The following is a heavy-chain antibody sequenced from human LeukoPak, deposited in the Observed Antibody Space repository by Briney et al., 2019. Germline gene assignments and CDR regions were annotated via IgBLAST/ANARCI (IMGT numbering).Heavy chain of an antibody. Sequence: SETLSLTCTVSGGSISSYYWSWIRQPPGKGLEWISTIYYNGATQYNPSLKSRVTISVDTSKNQFSLKLSSVTAADTAVYYCAREDRRAVTTDPLAYWGQGTLVTVSS. CDR3: AREDRRAVTTDPLAY. D-gene: IGHD4-17*01. V-gene: IGHV4-59*12. J-gene: IGHJ4*02. CDR2: IYYNGAT. CDR1: GGSISSYY.